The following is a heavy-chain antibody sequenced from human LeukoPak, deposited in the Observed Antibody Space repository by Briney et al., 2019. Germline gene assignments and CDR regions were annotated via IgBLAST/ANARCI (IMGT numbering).Heavy chain of an antibody. D-gene: IGHD2-2*01. V-gene: IGHV4-39*01. Sequence: SETLSLTCTVSGGSISSSSYYWGWIRQPPGQGLEWIGSVYYSGSTYYNPSLKSRVTISVDTSKNQFSLKLSSVTAADTAVYYCARHYCSSHSCNFDYWGQGNMVTVSS. CDR1: GGSISSSSYY. J-gene: IGHJ4*02. CDR3: ARHYCSSHSCNFDY. CDR2: VYYSGST.